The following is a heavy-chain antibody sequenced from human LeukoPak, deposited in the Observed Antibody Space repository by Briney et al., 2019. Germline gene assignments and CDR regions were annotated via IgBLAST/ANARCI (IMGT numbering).Heavy chain of an antibody. V-gene: IGHV5-51*01. CDR1: GYSFTSYW. J-gene: IGHJ4*02. CDR2: IYPGDSDT. Sequence: GESLETPCKGSGYSFTSYWFGWVRQLPGKGLEWMGIIYPGDSDTRYSPSFQGQVTISADKSITTAYLQWSSLMASDTAMYYCARRNSASGRGYFDYWGAGKLGTVSS. D-gene: IGHD3-10*01. CDR3: ARRNSASGRGYFDY.